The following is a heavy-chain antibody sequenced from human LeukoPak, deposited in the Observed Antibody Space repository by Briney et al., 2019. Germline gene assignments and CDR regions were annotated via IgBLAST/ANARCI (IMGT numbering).Heavy chain of an antibody. CDR3: ARELLGTYYYDSSGLENWFDP. Sequence: ASVKVSCKASGGTFSSYAISWVRQAPGQGLEWMGRIIPIFGTANYAQKFQGRVTITTDESTSTAYMELSSLRSEDTAVYYCARELLGTYYYDSSGLENWFDPWGQGTLVTVSS. J-gene: IGHJ5*02. CDR1: GGTFSSYA. CDR2: IIPIFGTA. V-gene: IGHV1-69*05. D-gene: IGHD3-22*01.